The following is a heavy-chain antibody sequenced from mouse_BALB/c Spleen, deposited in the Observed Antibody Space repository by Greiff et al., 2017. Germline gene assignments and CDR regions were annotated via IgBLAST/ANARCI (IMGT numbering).Heavy chain of an antibody. CDR1: GFTFNTNA. Sequence: EVQLVETGGGLVQPKGSLKLSCAASGFTFNTNAMNWVRQAPGKGLEWVARIRSKSNNYATYYADSVKDRFTISRDDSQSMLYLQMNNLKTEDTAMYYCVRFYDGYYGFAYWGQGTLVTVSA. CDR2: IRSKSNNYAT. CDR3: VRFYDGYYGFAY. D-gene: IGHD2-3*01. J-gene: IGHJ3*01. V-gene: IGHV10S3*01.